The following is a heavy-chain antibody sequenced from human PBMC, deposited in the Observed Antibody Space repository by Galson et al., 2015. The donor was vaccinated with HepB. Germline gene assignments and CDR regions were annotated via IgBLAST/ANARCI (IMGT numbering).Heavy chain of an antibody. V-gene: IGHV1-18*01. CDR1: GYSFTNYA. J-gene: IGHJ3*02. CDR2: ISGFNGRA. D-gene: IGHD6-13*01. CDR3: ARDLAAETTDAFDI. Sequence: SVKVSCKASGYSFTNYAISWVRQAPGQGLQWMGWISGFNGRAIYAQELQDRVTMTIDTSTTTASIEVRRLTSDDTAIYYCARDLAAETTDAFDIWGQGTMVIVSS.